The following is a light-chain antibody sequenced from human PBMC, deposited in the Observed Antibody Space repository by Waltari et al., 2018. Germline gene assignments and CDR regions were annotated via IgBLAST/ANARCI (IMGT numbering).Light chain of an antibody. CDR1: NSNIGSNS. V-gene: IGLV1-44*01. CDR3: ATWDDSQRV. CDR2: GND. J-gene: IGLJ1*01. Sequence: QSVLTQPPSASGTPGQRVTISCSGSNSNIGSNSVCWFQRLPGTAPKLLIYGNDHRPSGVPDRFSGSKSGTSASLAISGLQSEDEADYYCATWDDSQRVFGTGTKVTVL.